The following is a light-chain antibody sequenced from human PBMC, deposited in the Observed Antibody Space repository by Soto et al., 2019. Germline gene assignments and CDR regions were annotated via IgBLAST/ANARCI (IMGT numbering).Light chain of an antibody. CDR2: AAS. Sequence: DIQMTQSPSSLSSSVGDRVTITCRASQNIYSFLNWYQQKPGTAPKLLIYAASNLQRGVPSKFSGSGSGTDFTLTISSLQPEDIATYYCQHSYTLPYTFGQGTKLEI. CDR3: QHSYTLPYT. V-gene: IGKV1-39*01. J-gene: IGKJ2*01. CDR1: QNIYSF.